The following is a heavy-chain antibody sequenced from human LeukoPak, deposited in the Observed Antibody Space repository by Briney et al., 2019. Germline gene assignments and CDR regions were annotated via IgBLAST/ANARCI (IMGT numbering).Heavy chain of an antibody. J-gene: IGHJ4*02. D-gene: IGHD5-18*01. Sequence: SETLSLTCAVSGYSMSSGHYWGWIRQPPGKGLEWIGSMYHSGSTYHNPSLKSRVTISVDTSKNQFSLNLSSVTAADTAVYYCARVRYIYGYYFDYWGQGTLVTVSS. CDR1: GYSMSSGHY. CDR3: ARVRYIYGYYFDY. CDR2: MYHSGST. V-gene: IGHV4-38-2*01.